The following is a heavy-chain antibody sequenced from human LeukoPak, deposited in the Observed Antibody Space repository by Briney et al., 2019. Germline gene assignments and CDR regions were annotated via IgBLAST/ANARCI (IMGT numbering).Heavy chain of an antibody. D-gene: IGHD3-9*01. CDR2: ISSGGTYT. V-gene: IGHV3-21*06. CDR1: GFTFSSYT. Sequence: GGSLRLSCAVSGFTFSSYTINWVRQAPGKGLEWVSSISSGGTYTYYAESVKGRFTISRDNAKNLLYLQMNSLRAEDAAVYYCATDTLRYRMEVWGKGTTVTVSS. CDR3: ATDTLRYRMEV. J-gene: IGHJ6*04.